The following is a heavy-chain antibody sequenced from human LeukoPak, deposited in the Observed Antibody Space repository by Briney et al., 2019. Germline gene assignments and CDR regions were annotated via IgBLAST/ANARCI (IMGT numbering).Heavy chain of an antibody. D-gene: IGHD1-26*01. J-gene: IGHJ4*02. V-gene: IGHV4-4*07. Sequence: PSETLSLTCSVSGGSIRSYYWSWIRQPVGKGLESIGRIYSSGTTNYNPSLKSRVSMSVDMSKNQFSPRLNSVTAADTAVYCCARDGYTASYYSLDYWGQGILVTVSS. CDR2: IYSSGTT. CDR1: GGSIRSYY. CDR3: ARDGYTASYYSLDY.